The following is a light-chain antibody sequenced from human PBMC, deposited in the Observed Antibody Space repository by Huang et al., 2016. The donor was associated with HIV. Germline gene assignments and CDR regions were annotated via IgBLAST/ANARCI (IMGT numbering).Light chain of an antibody. CDR2: GAS. CDR3: QKYDSFPWT. J-gene: IGKJ1*01. Sequence: THLTQSPSSLSANVGDRVVLTCRAGQVINSALAWFQQKPGKPPRLLIHGASALETGVPGRLSGSESGTEFTLTISSLQPDDFATYFCQKYDSFPWTFGQGTKVEIK. CDR1: QVINSA. V-gene: IGKV1-13*02.